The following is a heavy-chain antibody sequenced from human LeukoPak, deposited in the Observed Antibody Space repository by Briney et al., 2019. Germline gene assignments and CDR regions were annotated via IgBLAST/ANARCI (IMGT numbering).Heavy chain of an antibody. D-gene: IGHD2-15*01. CDR3: ARAISGGSPITASDY. Sequence: GASVKVSCKASGYTFTGYYIHWVRQAPGQGLEWMGWINPNSGGTNYAQNFQGRVTMTSDTSISTAYMELSRLRSDDTAVYYCARAISGGSPITASDYWGQGTLVTVSS. CDR2: INPNSGGT. CDR1: GYTFTGYY. J-gene: IGHJ4*02. V-gene: IGHV1-2*02.